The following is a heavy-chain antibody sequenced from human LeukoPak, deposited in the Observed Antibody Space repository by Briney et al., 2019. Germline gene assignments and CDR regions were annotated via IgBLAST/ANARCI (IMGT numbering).Heavy chain of an antibody. Sequence: GASVKVSCKASGYTFTGYYMHWVRQATGQGLEWMGWMNPNSGNTGYAQKFQGRVTITRNTSISTAYMELSSLRSEDTAVYYCARAFGEFWYYMDVWGKGTTVTVSS. V-gene: IGHV1-8*03. D-gene: IGHD3-10*01. CDR1: GYTFTGYY. CDR2: MNPNSGNT. CDR3: ARAFGEFWYYMDV. J-gene: IGHJ6*03.